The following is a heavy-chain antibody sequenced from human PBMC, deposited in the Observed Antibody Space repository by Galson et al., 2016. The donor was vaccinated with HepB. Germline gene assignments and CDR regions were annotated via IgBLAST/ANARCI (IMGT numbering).Heavy chain of an antibody. J-gene: IGHJ5*02. V-gene: IGHV4-39*07. CDR3: ARVTWSGYSNWFDP. CDR2: IYSSGYI. Sequence: TFSSYAMSWVRQAPGKGLEWVGSIYSSGYIYYNPSLKSRVTISEDMSKRQFSLNLNSVTAADTAVYYCARVTWSGYSNWFDPWGQGILVTVSS. CDR1: TFSSYA. D-gene: IGHD3-3*01.